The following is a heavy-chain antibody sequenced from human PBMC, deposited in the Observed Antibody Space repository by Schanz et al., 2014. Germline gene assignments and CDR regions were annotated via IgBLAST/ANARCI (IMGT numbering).Heavy chain of an antibody. J-gene: IGHJ4*02. Sequence: EVQLLESGGGLVQPGGSLRLSCAASGFTFRNYGMSWVRQAPGQGLEWVSVISGSGVTIYYADSVKGRFTISRDNAKNSLYLQMNSLRAEDTAVYYCARLDSSSWYPRYWGQGTLVTVSS. CDR2: ISGSGVTI. V-gene: IGHV3-23*01. CDR1: GFTFRNYG. CDR3: ARLDSSSWYPRY. D-gene: IGHD6-13*01.